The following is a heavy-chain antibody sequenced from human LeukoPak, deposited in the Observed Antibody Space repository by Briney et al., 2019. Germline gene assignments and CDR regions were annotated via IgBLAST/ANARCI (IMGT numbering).Heavy chain of an antibody. CDR3: ARDHSRTEGGTSFWWFDP. CDR1: GYVYTSHW. D-gene: IGHD1-26*01. J-gene: IGHJ5*02. Sequence: ASVKVSCKASGYVYTSHWMHWVRQAPGQGLEWMGVINPSGTTTVYAQKFQGRVTMTRDTSTSTDYLELRSLRSEDTTTYYCARDHSRTEGGTSFWWFDPWGQGTLVTVSS. V-gene: IGHV1-46*01. CDR2: INPSGTTT.